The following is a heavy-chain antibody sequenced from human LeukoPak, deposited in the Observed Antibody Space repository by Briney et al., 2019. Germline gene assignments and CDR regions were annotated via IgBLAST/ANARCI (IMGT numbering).Heavy chain of an antibody. CDR1: GFIFSTYW. J-gene: IGHJ4*02. V-gene: IGHV3-7*05. Sequence: GGSLRLSCAASGFIFSTYWMNWVRQAPGKGLEWVAGISGDGSERDYVDSVRGRFTISRDNAKNSLYLQMNSLTAEDTAVYYCTRENRPFCPFAFWGQGVLVTVSS. CDR2: ISGDGSER. CDR3: TRENRPFCPFAF. D-gene: IGHD2/OR15-2a*01.